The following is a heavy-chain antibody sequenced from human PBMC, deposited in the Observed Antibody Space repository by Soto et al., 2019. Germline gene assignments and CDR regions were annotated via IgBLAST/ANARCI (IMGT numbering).Heavy chain of an antibody. Sequence: EVQLVESGGGLVQPGESLRLSCAASGFTFSSYWMSWVRQAPGKGLEWVANTKADESEKYYVDSVKGRFTISRDNAKNSLYLQMNSLSAEDTAVYYCARGDYWDRSFDSLGQGTLVIVSS. V-gene: IGHV3-7*01. CDR3: ARGDYWDRSFDS. D-gene: IGHD2-8*02. CDR2: TKADESEK. CDR1: GFTFSSYW. J-gene: IGHJ5*01.